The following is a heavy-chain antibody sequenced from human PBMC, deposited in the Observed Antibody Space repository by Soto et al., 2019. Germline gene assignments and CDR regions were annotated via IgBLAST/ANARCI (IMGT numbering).Heavy chain of an antibody. J-gene: IGHJ5*02. V-gene: IGHV4-59*01. D-gene: IGHD2-15*01. CDR1: AGSMRNYY. CDR3: SRDVSCGGGSCYPNDWFDP. Sequence: QVQLQQSGPGLVKPSETLSLTCSVSAGSMRNYYWSWIRQPPGKGLEWIGNVDDSGTTKYNPSLRSRVTISVDTSTNQFSLKLSSVIAADTAVYYCSRDVSCGGGSCYPNDWFDPWGQGTLVTVSS. CDR2: VDDSGTT.